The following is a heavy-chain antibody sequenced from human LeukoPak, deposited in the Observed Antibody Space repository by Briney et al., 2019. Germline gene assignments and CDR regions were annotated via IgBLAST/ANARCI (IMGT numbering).Heavy chain of an antibody. D-gene: IGHD5-18*01. CDR1: GGSITSSNW. J-gene: IGHJ4*02. CDR2: ISHSGRI. CDR3: ARIDTAMVIVDY. Sequence: SETLSLTCAVSGGSITSSNWWSWVRQPPGKGLEWIGEISHSGRINYNPSLKSRVTISVDKSKNQFSLKLSSVTAADTAVYYCARIDTAMVIVDYWGQGTLVTVSS. V-gene: IGHV4-4*02.